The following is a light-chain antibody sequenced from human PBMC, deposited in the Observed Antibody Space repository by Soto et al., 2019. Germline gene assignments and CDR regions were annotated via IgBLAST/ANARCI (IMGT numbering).Light chain of an antibody. CDR1: QDIXNY. CDR2: DAS. CDR3: QQYSHLIT. V-gene: IGKV1-33*01. J-gene: IGKJ5*01. Sequence: GYRVTITCQASQDIXNYXXWXXQXLXXXPXXLIYDASNLETGVPSRFSGSGSGTDFTFTISSLQPEDIATYYCQQYSHLITFGQGKRLEI.